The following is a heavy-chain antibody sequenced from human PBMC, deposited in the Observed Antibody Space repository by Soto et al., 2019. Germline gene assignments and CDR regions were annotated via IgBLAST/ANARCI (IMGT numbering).Heavy chain of an antibody. CDR2: ISYDGNNK. J-gene: IGHJ4*02. CDR3: AKDLLLTTITTVGD. CDR1: GFIFSTYG. Sequence: QVQLVESGGGVVQPGRSLRLSCAASGFIFSTYGMHWVRQAPGKGLEWLSVISYDGNNKYYADSVKGRFTISRDNSKNTLWRQMDSLRTEDTAVYYCAKDLLLTTITTVGDWGQGPLVTVSS. D-gene: IGHD4-17*01. V-gene: IGHV3-30*18.